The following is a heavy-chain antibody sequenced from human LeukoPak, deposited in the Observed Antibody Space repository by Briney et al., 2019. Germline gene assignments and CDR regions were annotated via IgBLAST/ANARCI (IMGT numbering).Heavy chain of an antibody. CDR3: ARIGYSSSSFDY. D-gene: IGHD6-19*01. Sequence: PGGSLRLSCAASGFTFSNYWMSWVRQAPGKGLEWVANIKQDGSEKYFVDSVKGRFTISRDNAKNSLFLQMNSLRADDTAVYFCARIGYSSSSFDYWGQGALVTVSS. CDR2: IKQDGSEK. CDR1: GFTFSNYW. J-gene: IGHJ4*02. V-gene: IGHV3-7*01.